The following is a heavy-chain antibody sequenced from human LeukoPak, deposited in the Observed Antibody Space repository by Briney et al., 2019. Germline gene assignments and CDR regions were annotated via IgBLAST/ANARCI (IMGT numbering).Heavy chain of an antibody. D-gene: IGHD5-24*01. Sequence: SETLSLTCTVSGGSISSYYWSWIRQPAGKGLEWIGRIYTSGSTNYNPSLKSRVTISVDTSKNQFSLKVTSVTAADTAVYYCARMARIGYFDYWGQGTLVTVSS. CDR2: IYTSGST. CDR3: ARMARIGYFDY. V-gene: IGHV4-4*07. CDR1: GGSISSYY. J-gene: IGHJ4*02.